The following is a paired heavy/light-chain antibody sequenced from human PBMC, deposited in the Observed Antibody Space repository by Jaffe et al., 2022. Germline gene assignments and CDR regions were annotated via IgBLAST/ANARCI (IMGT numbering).Heavy chain of an antibody. CDR2: IKSKTDGGTT. V-gene: IGHV3-15*01. J-gene: IGHJ4*02. CDR1: GFTFSNAW. D-gene: IGHD2-8*02. Sequence: EVQLVESGGGLVKPGGSLRLSCAASGFTFSNAWMSWVRQAPGKGLEWVGRIKSKTDGGTTDYAAPVKGRFTISRDDSKNTLYLQMNSLKTEDTAVYYCTTDLAVSQYFDYWGQGTLVTVSS. CDR3: TTDLAVSQYFDY.
Light chain of an antibody. CDR2: AAS. CDR3: QQYYSYPMYT. CDR1: QGISSY. Sequence: AIRMTQSPSSLSASTGDRVTITCRASQGISSYLAWYQQKPGKAPKLLIYAASTLQSGVPSRFSGSGSGTDFTLTISCLQSEDFATYYCQQYYSYPMYTFGQGTKLEIK. V-gene: IGKV1-8*01. J-gene: IGKJ2*01.